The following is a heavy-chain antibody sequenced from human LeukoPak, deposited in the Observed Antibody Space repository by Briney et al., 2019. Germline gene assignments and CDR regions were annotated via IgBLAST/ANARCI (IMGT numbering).Heavy chain of an antibody. J-gene: IGHJ3*02. D-gene: IGHD6-13*01. CDR1: GFTFSDYN. CDR2: ISIEGET. Sequence: GSLRLSCAASGFTFSDYNMRWIRQPPGAGPVWIAEISIEGETSYNPSLKGRATISLDTAKNQFSLKLTSVIAADTASYYCVRQIGAGAFDIWGQGTVVFVSS. CDR3: VRQIGAGAFDI. V-gene: IGHV4-34*01.